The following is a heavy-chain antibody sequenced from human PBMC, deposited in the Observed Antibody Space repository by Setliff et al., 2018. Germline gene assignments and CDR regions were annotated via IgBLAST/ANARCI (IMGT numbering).Heavy chain of an antibody. V-gene: IGHV7-4-1*02. J-gene: IGHJ6*03. CDR3: ARASRFATIVWKGDYYMDV. CDR1: GYTFTTCA. D-gene: IGHD3-16*02. Sequence: ASVKVSCKASGYTFTTCAMSWIRQAPGQGLEWMGWINTNTGNPSYAQGFTGRFVFPLDTSVSTAYLQISSLKPEDTAMYYCARASRFATIVWKGDYYMDVWGKGTTVTVSS. CDR2: INTNTGNP.